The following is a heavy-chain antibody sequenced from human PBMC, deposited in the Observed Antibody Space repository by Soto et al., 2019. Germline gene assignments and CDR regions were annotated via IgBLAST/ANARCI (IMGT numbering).Heavy chain of an antibody. Sequence: ASVKVSCKASGYTFTSYGISWARQAPGQGLEWMGWISAYNGNTNYAQKLQGRVTVTTDTSTSTAYMELRSLRSDDTAVYYCARDPYLYDILTGYYSHAPTDYWGQGTLVTVSS. CDR2: ISAYNGNT. CDR1: GYTFTSYG. V-gene: IGHV1-18*01. J-gene: IGHJ4*02. D-gene: IGHD3-9*01. CDR3: ARDPYLYDILTGYYSHAPTDY.